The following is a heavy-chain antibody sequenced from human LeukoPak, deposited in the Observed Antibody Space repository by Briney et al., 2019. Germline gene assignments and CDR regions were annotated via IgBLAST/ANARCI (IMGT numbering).Heavy chain of an antibody. J-gene: IGHJ4*02. D-gene: IGHD6-13*01. CDR2: IYPGDSDT. Sequence: GESLKISCKGSGYSFTSYWIGWVRQMPGKGLEWMGIIYPGDSDTTYSPSFQGQVTISADKSITTAYLQWGSLKASDTAMYYCARHLRIAAAPFDYWGQGTLVTVSS. CDR1: GYSFTSYW. CDR3: ARHLRIAAAPFDY. V-gene: IGHV5-51*01.